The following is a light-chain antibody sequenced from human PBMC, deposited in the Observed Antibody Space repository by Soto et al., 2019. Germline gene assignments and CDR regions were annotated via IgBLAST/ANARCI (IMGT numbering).Light chain of an antibody. J-gene: IGKJ5*01. CDR1: QDINNY. CDR2: LAS. CDR3: QHYLNYPVS. Sequence: DIQMTQSPSSLSASIGDRVTISCRASQDINNYLAWFQQRPGKAPKSLIFLASTLQNGVPSRFSGSGSGTYFTLTIDSLQPEDFATYYCQHYLNYPVSFGPGTRLEMK. V-gene: IGKV1-16*01.